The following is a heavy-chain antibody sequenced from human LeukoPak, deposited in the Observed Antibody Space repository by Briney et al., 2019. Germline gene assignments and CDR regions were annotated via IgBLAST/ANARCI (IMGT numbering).Heavy chain of an antibody. J-gene: IGHJ3*01. Sequence: PGRSLRLSCAASGFTFSDYAMHWVRQAPGKGLEWVAVLSYGGTNKYYADSVKGRFTISRDNSKNTMFLQMNSLRAEDTAVYHCATDRSGYANDAFDFWGQGTMVTVSS. CDR2: LSYGGTNK. D-gene: IGHD3-3*01. CDR1: GFTFSDYA. CDR3: ATDRSGYANDAFDF. V-gene: IGHV3-30-3*01.